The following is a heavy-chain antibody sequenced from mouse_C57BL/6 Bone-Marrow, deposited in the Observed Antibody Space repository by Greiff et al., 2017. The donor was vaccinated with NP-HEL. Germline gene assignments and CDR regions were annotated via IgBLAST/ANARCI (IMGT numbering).Heavy chain of an antibody. CDR1: GFNIKDDY. CDR2: IDPENGDT. J-gene: IGHJ1*03. Sequence: EVQLQQSVAELVRPGASVKLSCTASGFNIKDDYMHWVKQRPEQGLEWIGWIDPENGDTEYASKFQGKATITADTSSNTAYLQLSSLTSEDTAVYYCPRGYFDVWGTGTTVTVSS. V-gene: IGHV14-4*01. CDR3: PRGYFDV.